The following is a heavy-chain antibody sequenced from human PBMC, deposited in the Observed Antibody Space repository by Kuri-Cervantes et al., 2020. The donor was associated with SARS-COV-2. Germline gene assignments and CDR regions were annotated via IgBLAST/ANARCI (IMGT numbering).Heavy chain of an antibody. CDR3: ARVRMADGYFYHAMDV. D-gene: IGHD2/OR15-2a*01. CDR2: INPNSGGT. Sequence: ASVKVSCKASGYTSTSYAMNWVRQAPGQGLEWMGWINPNSGGTKSAQKFQGRVTMTRDTSVSTVYMELSNLRSDDTAVYYCARVRMADGYFYHAMDVWGQGTMVTVSS. V-gene: IGHV1-2*02. CDR1: GYTSTSYA. J-gene: IGHJ6*02.